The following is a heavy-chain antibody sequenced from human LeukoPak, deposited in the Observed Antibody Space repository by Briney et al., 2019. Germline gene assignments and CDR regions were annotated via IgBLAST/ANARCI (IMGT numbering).Heavy chain of an antibody. Sequence: GGSLRLSCAASGFTFSSYAMHWVRQAPGKGLEWVAVISYDGSNKYYADSVKGRFTISRDNSKSTLYLQMNSLRAEDTAVYYCAREPAAAGLFDYWGQGTLVTVSS. D-gene: IGHD6-13*01. CDR3: AREPAAAGLFDY. CDR1: GFTFSSYA. V-gene: IGHV3-30-3*01. CDR2: ISYDGSNK. J-gene: IGHJ4*02.